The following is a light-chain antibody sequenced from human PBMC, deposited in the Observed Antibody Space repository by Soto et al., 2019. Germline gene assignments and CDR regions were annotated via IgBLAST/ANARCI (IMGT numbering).Light chain of an antibody. CDR3: QQYNSYRP. CDR1: QSISSW. CDR2: KAS. V-gene: IGKV1-5*03. Sequence: DIQMTQSPSTLSASVGDRVTITCRASQSISSWLAWYQQKPGKAPKLLIYKASSLESGVPSRFSGSGSGTEFTLTISSLQPDDFATYYCQQYNSYRPLGPGTKLDIK. J-gene: IGKJ1*01.